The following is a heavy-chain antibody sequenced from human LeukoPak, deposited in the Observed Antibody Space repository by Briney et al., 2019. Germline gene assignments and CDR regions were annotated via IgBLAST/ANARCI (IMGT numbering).Heavy chain of an antibody. Sequence: PGGSLRLSCAASGFTFSSYWMSWVRQAPGKGLEWVANIKQDGSEKYYVDSVKGRFTISRDNAKNSLYLQMNSLRAEDTAVYYCARDRRELWFGEFTDWFDPWGQGTLVTVSS. V-gene: IGHV3-7*01. J-gene: IGHJ5*02. CDR2: IKQDGSEK. CDR3: ARDRRELWFGEFTDWFDP. D-gene: IGHD3-10*01. CDR1: GFTFSSYW.